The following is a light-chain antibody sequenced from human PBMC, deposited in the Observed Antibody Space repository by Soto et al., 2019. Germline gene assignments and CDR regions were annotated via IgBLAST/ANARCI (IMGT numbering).Light chain of an antibody. V-gene: IGKV1-8*01. CDR3: QQYYSYPPS. Sequence: AIRMTQSPSSLSASTGDRVTITCRASQGISSYLAWYQQKPGKAPKLLIYAASTLQSGVPSRFSGSGSGTYVTPTINCLQSEDFATYYCQQYYSYPPSFGPGTKVDIK. J-gene: IGKJ3*01. CDR2: AAS. CDR1: QGISSY.